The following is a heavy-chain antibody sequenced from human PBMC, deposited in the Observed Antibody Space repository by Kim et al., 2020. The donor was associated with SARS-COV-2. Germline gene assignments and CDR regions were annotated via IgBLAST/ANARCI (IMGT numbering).Heavy chain of an antibody. CDR1: GFTFSSYA. CDR2: ISYDGSNK. CDR3: ASGMCGLIPCYGSGSSSDY. V-gene: IGHV3-30*04. J-gene: IGHJ4*02. D-gene: IGHD3-10*01. Sequence: GGCLRLSCAASGFTFSSYAMHWVRQAPGKGLEWVAVISYDGSNKYYADSVKGRFTISRDNSKNTLYLQMNSLRAEDTAVYYCASGMCGLIPCYGSGSSSDYWGQGTLVTVSS.